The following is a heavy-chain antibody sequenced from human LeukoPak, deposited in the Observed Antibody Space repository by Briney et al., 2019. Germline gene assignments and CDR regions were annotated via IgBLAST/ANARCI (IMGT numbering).Heavy chain of an antibody. CDR2: LSGSGDST. J-gene: IGHJ4*02. CDR3: AKDEKPDGRWNIDH. D-gene: IGHD1/OR15-1a*01. Sequence: PGGSLRLSCAASGFTFSSYAMSWVRQAPGKGLEWVSVLSGSGDSTHYADSVKGRFTISRDNSKNTLWLQMVSLRAEDMAVYYCAKDEKPDGRWNIDHWGQGTLVTVSS. V-gene: IGHV3-23*01. CDR1: GFTFSSYA.